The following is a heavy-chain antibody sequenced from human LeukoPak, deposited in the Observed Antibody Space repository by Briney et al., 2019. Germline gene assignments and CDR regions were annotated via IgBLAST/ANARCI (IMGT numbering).Heavy chain of an antibody. CDR1: GFTVSSNY. CDR2: IYSGGST. Sequence: GGSLRLSCAASGFTVSSNYMSWVRQAPGKGLEWVSVIYSGGSTYYADSVKGRFTISRDNSKNTLYLQMNSLRAEDTAVYYCARDLRDGYGGYFDYWGQGTLVTVSS. J-gene: IGHJ4*02. V-gene: IGHV3-53*01. CDR3: ARDLRDGYGGYFDY. D-gene: IGHD5-24*01.